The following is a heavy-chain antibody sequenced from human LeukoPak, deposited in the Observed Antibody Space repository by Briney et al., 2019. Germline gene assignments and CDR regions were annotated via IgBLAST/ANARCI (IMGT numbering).Heavy chain of an antibody. D-gene: IGHD5-18*01. CDR1: GYTFTSYD. CDR3: ARGAPRIQVWSLGY. Sequence: GASVKVSCKASGYTFTSYDINWVRQATGQGLEWMGWMNPNSGNTGYAQKFQGRVTMTRNTSISTAYMELSSLRSEDTAVYYCARGAPRIQVWSLGYWGQGTLVTVSS. CDR2: MNPNSGNT. J-gene: IGHJ4*02. V-gene: IGHV1-8*01.